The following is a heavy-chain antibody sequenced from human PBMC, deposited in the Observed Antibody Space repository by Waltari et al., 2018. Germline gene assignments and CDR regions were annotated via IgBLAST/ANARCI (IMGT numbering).Heavy chain of an antibody. CDR1: GGTFRSSA. V-gene: IGHV1-69*01. Sequence: QVQLVQSGAEVRNPGSSVKVSCKASGGTFRSSAISWVRQAPGQGLGWRGGIIPIFGTANYAQKFQGRVTITADESTSTAYMELSSLRSEDTAVYYCARELADRRGNAFDIWGQGTMVTVSS. CDR3: ARELADRRGNAFDI. J-gene: IGHJ3*02. CDR2: IIPIFGTA.